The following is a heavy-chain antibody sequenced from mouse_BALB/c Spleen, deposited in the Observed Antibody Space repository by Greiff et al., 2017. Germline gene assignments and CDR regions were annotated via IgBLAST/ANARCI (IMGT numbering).Heavy chain of an antibody. CDR2: INSNGGST. V-gene: IGHV5-6-3*01. D-gene: IGHD2-3*01. Sequence: EVMLVESGGGLVQPGGSLKLSCAASGFTFSSYGMSWVRQTPDKRLELVATINSNGGSTYYPDSVKGRFTISRDNAKNTLYLQMSSLKSEDTAMYYCARVDGYSWFAYWGQGTLVTVSA. CDR3: ARVDGYSWFAY. CDR1: GFTFSSYG. J-gene: IGHJ3*01.